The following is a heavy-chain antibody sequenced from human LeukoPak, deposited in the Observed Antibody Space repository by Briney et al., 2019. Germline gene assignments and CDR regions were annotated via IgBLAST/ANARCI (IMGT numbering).Heavy chain of an antibody. CDR1: GFTFTGPS. D-gene: IGHD2-21*02. Sequence: PGGSLRLSCAASGFTFTGPSIHWVRQTSGKGMEWLGRVRGKTKNYATEYAASLRGRFTISRDNSKNTVYLQMNSLRAEDTAVYYCAKEMIVMVTTFYYYGMDVWGQGTTVIVSS. J-gene: IGHJ6*02. CDR3: AKEMIVMVTTFYYYGMDV. V-gene: IGHV3-73*01. CDR2: VRGKTKNYAT.